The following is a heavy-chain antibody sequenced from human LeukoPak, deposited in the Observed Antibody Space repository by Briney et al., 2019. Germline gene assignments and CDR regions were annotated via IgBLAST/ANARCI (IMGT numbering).Heavy chain of an antibody. CDR1: GGSITSDY. Sequence: PSETLSLTCTVSGGSITSDYWSWIRQPPGKGLEWIGYISYSGSTSYDPSLKSRVTISGDSSKKQFSLKLSSVTAADTAVYYCARFYYDSRGYWYYFDYWGQGTLVTVSS. J-gene: IGHJ4*02. CDR2: ISYSGST. CDR3: ARFYYDSRGYWYYFDY. D-gene: IGHD3-22*01. V-gene: IGHV4-59*08.